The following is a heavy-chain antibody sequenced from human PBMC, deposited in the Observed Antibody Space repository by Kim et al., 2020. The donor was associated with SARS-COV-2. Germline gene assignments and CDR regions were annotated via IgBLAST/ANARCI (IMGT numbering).Heavy chain of an antibody. CDR2: INPTGDRT. J-gene: IGHJ4*02. D-gene: IGHD6-13*01. Sequence: ASVKVSCKASGYTFTSHYTHWVRQAPGQGLEWMGQINPTGDRTTSAQKFQGRVTMTRDTSTNTLYMELSGLRSEYTAVYYCAREAARAGKNFDYWGQGTLVTVSS. CDR3: AREAARAGKNFDY. CDR1: GYTFTSHY. V-gene: IGHV1-46*01.